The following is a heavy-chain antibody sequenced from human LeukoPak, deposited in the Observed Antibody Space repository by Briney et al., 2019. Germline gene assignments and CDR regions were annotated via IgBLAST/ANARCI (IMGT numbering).Heavy chain of an antibody. CDR3: AIPLSIAARRSPDY. J-gene: IGHJ4*02. D-gene: IGHD6-6*01. CDR1: GFTFSSYA. Sequence: GGSLRLSCAASGFTFSSYAMSWVRQAPGKGLEWVSAISGSGGSTYYADSVKGRFTISRDNSKNTLYLQTNSLRAEDTAVYYCAIPLSIAARRSPDYWGQGTLVTVSS. V-gene: IGHV3-23*01. CDR2: ISGSGGST.